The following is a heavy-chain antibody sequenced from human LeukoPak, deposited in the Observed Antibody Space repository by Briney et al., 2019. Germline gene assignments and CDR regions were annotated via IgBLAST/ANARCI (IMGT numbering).Heavy chain of an antibody. CDR3: AKTQPNYYGSGSYYLNPFDY. CDR1: GFTFSDYY. J-gene: IGHJ4*02. D-gene: IGHD3-10*01. Sequence: GGSLRLSCAASGFTFSDYYMNWVRQAPGKGLEWVSGISGSGDSTYYADSVKGRFTISRDNSKNTLYLQMNSLRVDDTAVFYCAKTQPNYYGSGSYYLNPFDYWGQGTLVTVSS. CDR2: ISGSGDST. V-gene: IGHV3-23*01.